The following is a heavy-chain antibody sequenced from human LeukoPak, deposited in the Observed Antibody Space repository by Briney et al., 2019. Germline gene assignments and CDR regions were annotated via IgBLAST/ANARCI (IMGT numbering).Heavy chain of an antibody. CDR1: GFTFSSYS. Sequence: PGGSLRLSCAASGFTFSSYSMSWVRQAPGKGLEWVSYISSSSSTIYYADSVKGRFTISRDNAKNSLYLQMNSLRDEDTAVYYCARGGPYYYDSSGSFHYWGQGTLVTVSS. D-gene: IGHD3-22*01. CDR3: ARGGPYYYDSSGSFHY. J-gene: IGHJ4*02. V-gene: IGHV3-48*02. CDR2: ISSSSSTI.